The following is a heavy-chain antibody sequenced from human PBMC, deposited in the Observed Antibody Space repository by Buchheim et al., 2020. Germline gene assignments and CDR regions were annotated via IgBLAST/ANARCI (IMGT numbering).Heavy chain of an antibody. D-gene: IGHD6-19*01. CDR1: GYTFTSYF. J-gene: IGHJ5*02. CDR3: ARAPRGGDKWLIGYWFDP. V-gene: IGHV1-46*01. Sequence: QVQLVQSGAEVKKPGASVRISCKASGYTFTSYFIHWVRQAPGQGLEWMGIINPSAGSTNFAQKFQGRVTMTRDTSTSTVYMELSSLRSEDTAMYFCARAPRGGDKWLIGYWFDPWGQGTL. CDR2: INPSAGST.